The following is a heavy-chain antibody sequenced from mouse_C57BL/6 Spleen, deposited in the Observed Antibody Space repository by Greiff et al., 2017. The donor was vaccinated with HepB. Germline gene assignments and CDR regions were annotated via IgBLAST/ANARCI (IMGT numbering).Heavy chain of an antibody. CDR2: IDPETGGT. CDR1: GYTFTDYE. J-gene: IGHJ3*01. CDR3: TMVTTDSLAY. Sequence: VKLQQSGAELVRPGASVTLSCKASGYTFTDYEMHWVKQTPVHGLEWIGAIDPETGGTAYNQKFKGKAILTADKSSSTAYMELRSLTSEDSAVYYCTMVTTDSLAYWGQGTLVTVSA. D-gene: IGHD2-2*01. V-gene: IGHV1-15*01.